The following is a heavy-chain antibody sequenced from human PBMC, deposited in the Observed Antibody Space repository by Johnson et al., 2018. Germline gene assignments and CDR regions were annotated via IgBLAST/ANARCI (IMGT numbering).Heavy chain of an antibody. CDR2: IDYIGTS. CDR3: ARGGDRTNYYYMDV. J-gene: IGHJ6*03. V-gene: IGHV4-39*07. D-gene: IGHD1-14*01. CDR1: GGSISSSNHY. Sequence: QVQLQESGPGLVKXSETLSLXCTVSGGSISSSNHYWGWIRQPPGKGLECIGSIDYIGTSDYNPSLRSRATISIDRSKKQVFLNLRPVTAADTADYYCARGGDRTNYYYMDVWGKGTTVNV.